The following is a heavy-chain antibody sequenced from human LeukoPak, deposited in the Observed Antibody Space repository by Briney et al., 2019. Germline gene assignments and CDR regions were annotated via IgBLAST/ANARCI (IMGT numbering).Heavy chain of an antibody. CDR2: FDPEDGET. J-gene: IGHJ4*02. Sequence: ASVKVSCKVSGYTLTELSMHWVRQAPGKGLEWMGGFDPEDGETIYAQKFQGRVTMTEDTSTDTAYMELSSLRSEDTAVYYCARVMRQLVGSVFDYWGQGTLVTVSS. D-gene: IGHD6-6*01. CDR1: GYTLTELS. V-gene: IGHV1-24*01. CDR3: ARVMRQLVGSVFDY.